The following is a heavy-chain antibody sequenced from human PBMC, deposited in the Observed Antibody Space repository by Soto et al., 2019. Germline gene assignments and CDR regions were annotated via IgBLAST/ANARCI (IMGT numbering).Heavy chain of an antibody. D-gene: IGHD6-13*01. CDR2: ISGSGGSS. V-gene: IGHV3-23*01. Sequence: RRLSCAASGFAFSTYAMTWVRQAPGKGLEWASVISGSGGSSYYAASVKGRFTISRDNSKNTLYLQMNGLRAEDTALYYCAKVTKRAAAGRYEYYKYGMDVWGQGTTVTVSS. J-gene: IGHJ6*02. CDR1: GFAFSTYA. CDR3: AKVTKRAAAGRYEYYKYGMDV.